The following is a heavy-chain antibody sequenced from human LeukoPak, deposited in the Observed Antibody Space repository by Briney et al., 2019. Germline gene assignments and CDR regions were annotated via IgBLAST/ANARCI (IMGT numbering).Heavy chain of an antibody. CDR2: ITGDGATT. CDR1: GFSFSINA. D-gene: IGHD3-22*01. Sequence: GGSLRLSCAASGFSFSINAMTWVRQAPGKGLECVSAITGDGATTYYADSVKGRFTISRDNSKNTLYLQMNSLRAEDTAVYYCAKAKDRTARYYFDYWGQGTLVTVSS. V-gene: IGHV3-23*01. CDR3: AKAKDRTARYYFDY. J-gene: IGHJ4*02.